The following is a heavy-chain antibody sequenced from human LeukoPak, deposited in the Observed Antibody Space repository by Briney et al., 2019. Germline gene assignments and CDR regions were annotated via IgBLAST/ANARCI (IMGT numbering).Heavy chain of an antibody. CDR1: GFTFSGSA. D-gene: IGHD2-8*02. V-gene: IGHV3-73*01. CDR3: TTTGGAGQLKGY. J-gene: IGHJ4*02. CDR2: IRSKANSYAT. Sequence: GGSLKLSCAASGFTFSGSAMHWVRQASGKGLEWVGRIRSKANSYATAYAASVKGRFTISRDDSKNTAHLQMNSLKTEDTAVYYCTTTGGAGQLKGYWGQGTLVTVSS.